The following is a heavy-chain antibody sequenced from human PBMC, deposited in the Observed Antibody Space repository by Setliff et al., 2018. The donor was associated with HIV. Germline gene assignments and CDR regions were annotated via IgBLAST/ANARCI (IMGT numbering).Heavy chain of an antibody. Sequence: SETLSLTCTVSGGSFIGSSFQSTWIRQTPGKGLEWIGSVYYSGSTHYNPSLKSRVTISGQTSNNQFSLQLTSVTAADTAVYYCARQGAGYYYDSSEYYTGNGLDMWGQGTMVTVSS. D-gene: IGHD3-22*01. CDR2: VYYSGST. V-gene: IGHV4-39*01. CDR3: ARQGAGYYYDSSEYYTGNGLDM. CDR1: GGSFIGSSFQ. J-gene: IGHJ3*02.